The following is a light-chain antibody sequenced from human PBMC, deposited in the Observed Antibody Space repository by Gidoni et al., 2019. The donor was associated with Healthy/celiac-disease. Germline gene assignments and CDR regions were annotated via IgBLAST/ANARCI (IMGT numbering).Light chain of an antibody. J-gene: IGLJ2*01. CDR2: EGS. CDR1: SSDVGSYNL. CDR3: CSYAGSSTVV. Sequence: GQSITISCTGTSSDVGSYNLVSWYQQHPGKAPKLMIYEGSKRPSGVSTRFSGSKSGNTASLTISGLQAEDEADYYCCSYAGSSTVVFGGGTKLTVL. V-gene: IGLV2-23*01.